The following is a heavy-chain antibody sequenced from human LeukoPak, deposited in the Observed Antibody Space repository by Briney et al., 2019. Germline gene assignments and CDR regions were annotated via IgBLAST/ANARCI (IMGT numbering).Heavy chain of an antibody. V-gene: IGHV3-74*01. CDR2: INSDGSST. CDR1: GFTFSSYW. CDR3: ARGGLAYCGGDCYEFDY. D-gene: IGHD2-21*01. J-gene: IGHJ4*02. Sequence: GGSLRLSCAASGFTFSSYWIHWVRHAPGKGLVWVSRINSDGSSTSYADSVKGRFTISRDNAKNTLYLQMNSLRAEDTAVYYCARGGLAYCGGDCYEFDYWGQGTLVTVSS.